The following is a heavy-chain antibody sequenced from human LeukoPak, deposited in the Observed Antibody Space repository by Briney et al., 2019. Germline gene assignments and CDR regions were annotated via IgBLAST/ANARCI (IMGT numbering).Heavy chain of an antibody. CDR3: ARNGVFTYYYYMDV. D-gene: IGHD3-10*01. CDR1: GFTFSSYS. CDR2: ISSSSSYI. Sequence: PGGSLRLPCAASGFTFSSYSMNWVRQAPGKGLEWVSSISSSSSYIYYADSVKGRFTISRDNAKNSLYLQMNSLRAEDTAVYYCARNGVFTYYYYMDVWGKGTTVTISS. J-gene: IGHJ6*03. V-gene: IGHV3-21*01.